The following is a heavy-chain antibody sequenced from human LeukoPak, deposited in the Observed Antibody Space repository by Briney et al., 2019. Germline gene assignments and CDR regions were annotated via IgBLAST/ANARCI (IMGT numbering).Heavy chain of an antibody. CDR3: ARLDGYKWGVAFDI. Sequence: SETLSLTCTVSGGSISSYYWSWIRQPPGKGLEWIGYIYYSGSTSYNPSLKSRVTISVDTSKNQFSLKLSSVTAADTAVYYCARLDGYKWGVAFDIWGQGTMVTVSS. J-gene: IGHJ3*02. V-gene: IGHV4-59*01. CDR2: IYYSGST. CDR1: GGSISSYY. D-gene: IGHD5-24*01.